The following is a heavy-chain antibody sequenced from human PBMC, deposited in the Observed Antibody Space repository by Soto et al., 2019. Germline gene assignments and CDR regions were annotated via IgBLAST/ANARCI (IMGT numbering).Heavy chain of an antibody. J-gene: IGHJ6*03. D-gene: IGHD2-2*01. CDR3: TTDPVVVPAAIGYYYYMDV. CDR1: GFTFSNAW. V-gene: IGHV3-15*01. Sequence: GGSLRLSCAASGFTFSNAWMSWVRQAPGKGLEWVGRIKSKTDGGTTDYAAPVKGRFTISRDDSKNTLYLQMNSLKTEDTAVYYCTTDPVVVPAAIGYYYYMDVWGKGTTATVSS. CDR2: IKSKTDGGTT.